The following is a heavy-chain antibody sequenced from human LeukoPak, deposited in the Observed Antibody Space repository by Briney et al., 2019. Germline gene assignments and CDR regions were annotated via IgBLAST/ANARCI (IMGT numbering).Heavy chain of an antibody. D-gene: IGHD6-19*01. CDR1: GGSISSYY. J-gene: IGHJ4*02. Sequence: SETLSLTCTVSGGSISSYYWSWIRQPPGKGLEWIGYIYYNGSTNYNPSLKSRVTISVDTSKNQFSLKLSSVTAADTAVYYCARTYSSGWLGYFDYWGQGTLVTVSS. V-gene: IGHV4-59*01. CDR3: ARTYSSGWLGYFDY. CDR2: IYYNGST.